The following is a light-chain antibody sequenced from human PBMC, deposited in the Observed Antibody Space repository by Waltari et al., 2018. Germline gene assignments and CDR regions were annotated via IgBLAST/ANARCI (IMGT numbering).Light chain of an antibody. CDR1: GSNIRAGYD. J-gene: IGLJ2*01. CDR2: GRT. Sequence: QSVLTQPPSVSGAPGQRLTISYTGSGSNIRAGYDLHWYPQLPRAPPKLLIYGRTRCALGVPDRVFGATAGTSASRAITGLQAEDEADYYCQSYDTSLGVVFGGGTKLTVL. CDR3: QSYDTSLGVV. V-gene: IGLV1-40*01.